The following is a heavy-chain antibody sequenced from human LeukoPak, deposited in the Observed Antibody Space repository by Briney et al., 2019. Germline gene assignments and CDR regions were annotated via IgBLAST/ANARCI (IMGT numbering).Heavy chain of an antibody. D-gene: IGHD5-12*01. J-gene: IGHJ4*02. Sequence: GGSLRLSCAAPEISFSRYWMSWVRQAPEKGLEWVANIAPDGSDRYYVDSVKGRFTISRDNAKNSLFLQMSSLRAEDTAVYYCARALWTIVAAFDSWGQGTLVTVSS. CDR3: ARALWTIVAAFDS. V-gene: IGHV3-7*01. CDR2: IAPDGSDR. CDR1: EISFSRYW.